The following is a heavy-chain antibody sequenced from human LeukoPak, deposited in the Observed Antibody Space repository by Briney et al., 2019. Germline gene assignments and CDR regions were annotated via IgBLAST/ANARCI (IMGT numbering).Heavy chain of an antibody. CDR1: GYTLTGFC. Sequence: EASVKLSCKVSGYTLTGFCMHWVRQAPGKGLEWVGGFNPEDGETIYAQKFQGRVIMTEDKSTDTAYMELSSLRSEDTAVYYCATVRDSIVVVPAAMGWFDPWGQGTLVTVSS. CDR2: FNPEDGET. V-gene: IGHV1-24*01. D-gene: IGHD2-2*01. J-gene: IGHJ5*02. CDR3: ATVRDSIVVVPAAMGWFDP.